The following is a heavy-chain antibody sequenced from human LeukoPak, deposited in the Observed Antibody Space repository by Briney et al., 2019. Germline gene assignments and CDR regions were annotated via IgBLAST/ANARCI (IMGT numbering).Heavy chain of an antibody. CDR1: GFTFSNYG. J-gene: IGHJ5*01. Sequence: PGRSLRLSCAASGFTFSNYGMHWVRQAPGKGLEWVVVILFDGSNKHYAHSARGRFTTSRDNSKNTLYLQINSLRAEAPAVLYCAGVTMVACVSYNCFVSWGQGTLVTVST. D-gene: IGHD4/OR15-4a*01. CDR2: ILFDGSNK. CDR3: AGVTMVACVSYNCFVS. V-gene: IGHV3-33*01.